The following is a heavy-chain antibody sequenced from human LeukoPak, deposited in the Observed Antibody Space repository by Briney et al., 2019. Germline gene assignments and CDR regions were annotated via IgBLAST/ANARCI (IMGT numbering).Heavy chain of an antibody. Sequence: ASVKVSCKASGYTFTSYDINWVRQATGQGLEWMGWMNPNSGNTGYAQKFQGRVTMTRNTSISTAYMELSSLRSEDTAAYYCARGDIVLSWFDPWGQGTLVTVSS. CDR1: GYTFTSYD. CDR3: ARGDIVLSWFDP. J-gene: IGHJ5*02. CDR2: MNPNSGNT. D-gene: IGHD2-8*01. V-gene: IGHV1-8*01.